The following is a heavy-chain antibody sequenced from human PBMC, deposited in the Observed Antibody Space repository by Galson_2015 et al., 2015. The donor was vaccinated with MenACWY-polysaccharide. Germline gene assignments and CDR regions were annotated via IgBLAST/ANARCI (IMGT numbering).Heavy chain of an antibody. Sequence: SLRLSCAASGFTFSSYWMHWVRQAPGKGLVWVSRINSDGSSTSYADSVKGRFTISRDNAKNTLYLQMNSLRAEDKAVYYCARRDFLVNWKIHDPLDICAKGQWSPSLQ. D-gene: IGHD1-20*01. V-gene: IGHV3-74*01. J-gene: IGHJ3*02. CDR3: ARRDFLVNWKIHDPLDI. CDR2: INSDGSST. CDR1: GFTFSSYW.